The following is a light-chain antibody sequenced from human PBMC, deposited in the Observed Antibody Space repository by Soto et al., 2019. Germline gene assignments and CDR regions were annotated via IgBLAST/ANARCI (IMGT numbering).Light chain of an antibody. CDR3: QQSYTLSPLP. CDR1: QSISNY. CDR2: AAS. J-gene: IGKJ4*01. Sequence: DIQKPQSPSSLSASVGDRVIITCRTSQSISNYLNWYQHKPGKAPKVLISAASNLQSGVPSRFSGSGSGTVFTLTISSLQPEDFATYFCQQSYTLSPLPFGGGTKVDIK. V-gene: IGKV1-39*01.